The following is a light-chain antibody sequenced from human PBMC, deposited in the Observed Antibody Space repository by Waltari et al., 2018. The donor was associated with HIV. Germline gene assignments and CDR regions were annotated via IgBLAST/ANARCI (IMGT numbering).Light chain of an antibody. CDR2: SNN. CDR1: SSNTGSNT. Sequence: QSVLTQPPSASGTPGQRVTISCSGRSSNTGSNTVNWYQQFPGTAPKLLIYSNNQRPSGVPDRFSGSKSGTSASLATSGLQSEDEADYYCAVWDDSLNGWVFGGGTKLTVL. J-gene: IGLJ3*02. CDR3: AVWDDSLNGWV. V-gene: IGLV1-44*01.